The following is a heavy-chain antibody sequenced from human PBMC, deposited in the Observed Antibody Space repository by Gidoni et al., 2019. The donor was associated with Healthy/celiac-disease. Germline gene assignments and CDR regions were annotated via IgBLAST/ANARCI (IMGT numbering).Heavy chain of an antibody. D-gene: IGHD2-15*01. V-gene: IGHV4-59*01. CDR3: ARGQGLGYCSGGSCYSFVWFDP. CDR1: GGSISSYY. J-gene: IGHJ5*02. Sequence: QVQLQESGPGLVQPSETLSLTCTVSGGSISSYYWRWIRQPPGKGLEWIGYIYYSGSTNYNPSRKSRVTISVDTSKNQFSLKLSSVTAADTAVYYCARGQGLGYCSGGSCYSFVWFDPWGQGTLVTVSS. CDR2: IYYSGST.